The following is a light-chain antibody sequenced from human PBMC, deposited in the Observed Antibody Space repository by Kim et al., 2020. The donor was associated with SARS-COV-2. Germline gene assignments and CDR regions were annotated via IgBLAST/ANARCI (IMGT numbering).Light chain of an antibody. CDR3: QQRSHWPRT. CDR2: DAS. CDR1: QSVTKY. J-gene: IGKJ1*01. Sequence: LSPGDSATLSCRASQSVTKYLAWDQHKPGQTPRLLIYDASNRATGIPARFSGSGSGTDFTLTISSLEPEDFAVYYCQQRSHWPRTFGQGTKVDIK. V-gene: IGKV3-11*01.